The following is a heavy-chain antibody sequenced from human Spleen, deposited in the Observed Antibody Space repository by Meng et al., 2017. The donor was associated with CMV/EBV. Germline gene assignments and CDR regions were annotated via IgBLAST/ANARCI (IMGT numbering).Heavy chain of an antibody. Sequence: ASVKVSCKASGYTFTGYYMHWVRQAPGQGLEWMGWINPNSGGTNYAQKFRGRVTMTRDTSISTAYMELSRLRSDDTAVYYCARGGGSHYKEYNWFDPWGQGTLVTVSS. CDR1: GYTFTGYY. CDR2: INPNSGGT. V-gene: IGHV1-2*02. J-gene: IGHJ5*02. D-gene: IGHD1-26*01. CDR3: ARGGGSHYKEYNWFDP.